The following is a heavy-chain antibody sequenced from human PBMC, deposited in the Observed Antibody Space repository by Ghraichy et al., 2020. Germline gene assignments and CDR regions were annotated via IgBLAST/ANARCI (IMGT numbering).Heavy chain of an antibody. CDR2: IKQDGSEK. J-gene: IGHJ4*02. CDR1: GFTFSSYW. Sequence: GGSLRLSCAASGFTFSSYWMTWVRQAPGKGLEWVANIKQDGSEKYYVDSVKGRFTVSRDNPKSSLYLQMNSLTAEDTAVYYCFPFGRTNSWGQGTLVTVSS. CDR3: FPFGRTNS. V-gene: IGHV3-7*01. D-gene: IGHD1-1*01.